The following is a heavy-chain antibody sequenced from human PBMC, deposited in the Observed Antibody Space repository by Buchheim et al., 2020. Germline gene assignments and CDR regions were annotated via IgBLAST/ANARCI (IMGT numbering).Heavy chain of an antibody. CDR2: INSSGRTI. D-gene: IGHD4-11*01. CDR1: GFIFSTYS. Sequence: EVQLVESGGGLVQPRGSLRLSCAASGFIFSTYSMNWVRQAPGKGLEWVSYINSSGRTIYYADSVKGRFTISRDNAKNSLYMQMNSLRAEDTAVYYCVRDDYSNSWGPYGMDVWGQGTT. CDR3: VRDDYSNSWGPYGMDV. V-gene: IGHV3-48*04. J-gene: IGHJ6*02.